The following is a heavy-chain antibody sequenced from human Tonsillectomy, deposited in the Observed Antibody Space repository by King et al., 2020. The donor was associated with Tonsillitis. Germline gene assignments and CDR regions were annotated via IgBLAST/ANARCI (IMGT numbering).Heavy chain of an antibody. CDR1: GGSISSYY. CDR2: IYYSGST. D-gene: IGHD6-13*01. CDR3: ARGTGGYSSSWYPRY. J-gene: IGHJ4*02. V-gene: IGHV4-59*01. Sequence: QLQESGPGLVKPSETLSLTCTVSGGSISSYYWSWIRQPPGKGLEWIGYIYYSGSTNYTPSLKSRVTISVDTSKNQFSLKLSSVTAADTAVYYCARGTGGYSSSWYPRYWGQGTLVTVSS.